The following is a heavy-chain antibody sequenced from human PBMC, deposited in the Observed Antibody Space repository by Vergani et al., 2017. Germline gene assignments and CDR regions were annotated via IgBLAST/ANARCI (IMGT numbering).Heavy chain of an antibody. Sequence: EVQLVESGGGLVQPGRSLRLSCTASGFTFGDYAMSWARQAPGKGLEWVGFIRSKAYGGTTEYAASVKGRFTISRDDSKSIAYLQMNSLKTEDTAVYYCTRLDFSGNYWGQGTLVTVSS. V-gene: IGHV3-49*04. CDR2: IRSKAYGGTT. J-gene: IGHJ4*02. D-gene: IGHD2-15*01. CDR1: GFTFGDYA. CDR3: TRLDFSGNY.